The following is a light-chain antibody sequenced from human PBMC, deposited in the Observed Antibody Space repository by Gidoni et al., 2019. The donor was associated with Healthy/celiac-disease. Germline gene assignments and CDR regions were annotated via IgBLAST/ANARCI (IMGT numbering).Light chain of an antibody. J-gene: IGKJ3*01. CDR3: QQYGSSPLFT. V-gene: IGKV3-20*01. CDR1: QSVSSSY. Sequence: EIVLTQSPGTLSLSPGERATLSCRASQSVSSSYLAWYQQKPGQALCLLIYGASSRATGIPDRFSGSGSGTDFTLTISRLEPEDFAVYYCQQYGSSPLFTFGPGTKVDIK. CDR2: GAS.